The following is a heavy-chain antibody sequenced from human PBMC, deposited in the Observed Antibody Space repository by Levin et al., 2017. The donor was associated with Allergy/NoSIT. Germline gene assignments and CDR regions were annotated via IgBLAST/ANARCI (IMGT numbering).Heavy chain of an antibody. J-gene: IGHJ6*02. D-gene: IGHD6-19*01. CDR1: GFTFSSYA. Sequence: GGSLRLSCAASGFTFSSYAMHWVRQAPGKGLEWVAVISYDGSNKYYADSVKGRFTISRDNSKNTLYLQMNSLRAEDTAVYYCARARSGWYRRVGMDVWGQGTTVTVSS. V-gene: IGHV3-30*04. CDR3: ARARSGWYRRVGMDV. CDR2: ISYDGSNK.